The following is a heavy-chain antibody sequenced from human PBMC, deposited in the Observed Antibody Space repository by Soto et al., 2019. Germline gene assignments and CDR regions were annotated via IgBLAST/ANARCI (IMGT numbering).Heavy chain of an antibody. Sequence: QVQLVQSGAEVKNPGASVKLSCKASGYIFTNYYIHWVRQPPGQGLEWMAIINPNGGSTNYAQELQGRVTLARDTFTNTVYMELSSLRSEDTAIYYCARALTSGDYCGQGTLVTVSS. CDR2: INPNGGST. V-gene: IGHV1-46*01. CDR3: ARALTSGDY. D-gene: IGHD7-27*01. CDR1: GYIFTNYY. J-gene: IGHJ4*02.